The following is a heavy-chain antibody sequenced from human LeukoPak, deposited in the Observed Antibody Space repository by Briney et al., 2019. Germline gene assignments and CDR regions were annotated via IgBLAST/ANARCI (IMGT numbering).Heavy chain of an antibody. V-gene: IGHV4-34*01. J-gene: IGHJ4*02. D-gene: IGHD4-17*01. CDR1: GFTFSSYG. CDR3: ARALHLRYHDY. CDR2: INHSGST. Sequence: GSLRLSCAASGFTFSSYGMSWIRQPPGKGLEWIGEINHSGSTNYNPSLKSRVTISVDTSKNQFSLKLSSVTAADTAVYYCARALHLRYHDYWGQGTLVTVSS.